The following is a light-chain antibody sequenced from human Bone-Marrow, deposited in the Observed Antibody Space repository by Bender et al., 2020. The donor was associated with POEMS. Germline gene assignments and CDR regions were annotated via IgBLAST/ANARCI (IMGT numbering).Light chain of an antibody. CDR2: DVN. CDR3: SSYTSSNGQVV. Sequence: QSDLTQPASVSGSPGQSITISCTGTSSDIGGYNYVSWYQQHPGKAPKLIIYDVNNRPSGVSNRFSGSKSGNTASLTISGLQAEDEADYFCSSYTSSNGQVVFGGGATLTVL. CDR1: SSDIGGYNY. V-gene: IGLV2-14*01. J-gene: IGLJ2*01.